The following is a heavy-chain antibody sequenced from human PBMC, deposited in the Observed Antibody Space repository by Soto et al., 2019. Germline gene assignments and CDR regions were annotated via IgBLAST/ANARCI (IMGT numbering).Heavy chain of an antibody. D-gene: IGHD2-21*02. Sequence: QVQLVQSGAEVKKPGASVKVSCKASGYAFTSYGISWVRQAPGQGLEWMGWISVYNGNTNYAQKLQGRVTMTTDTATSTAYMGRRSLRSVDTAVYYCARDPKGKDTVVTRYAFDIWCQGTMVTVSS. CDR1: GYAFTSYG. CDR3: ARDPKGKDTVVTRYAFDI. CDR2: ISVYNGNT. J-gene: IGHJ3*02. V-gene: IGHV1-18*04.